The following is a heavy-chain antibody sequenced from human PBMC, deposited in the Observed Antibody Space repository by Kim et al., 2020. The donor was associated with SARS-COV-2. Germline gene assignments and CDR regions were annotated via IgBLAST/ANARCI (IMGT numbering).Heavy chain of an antibody. Sequence: SVKVSCKASGFTFTSSAVQWVRQARGQRLEWIGWIVVGSGNTNYAQKFQERVTITRDMSTSTAYMELSSLRSEYTAVYYCAADRGLYCSSTSCYEDYYYGMDVWGQGTTVTVSS. J-gene: IGHJ6*02. CDR3: AADRGLYCSSTSCYEDYYYGMDV. V-gene: IGHV1-58*01. CDR2: IVVGSGNT. D-gene: IGHD2-2*01. CDR1: GFTFTSSA.